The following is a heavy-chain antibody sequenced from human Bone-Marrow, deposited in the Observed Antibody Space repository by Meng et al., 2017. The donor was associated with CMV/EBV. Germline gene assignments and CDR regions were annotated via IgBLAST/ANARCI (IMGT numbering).Heavy chain of an antibody. D-gene: IGHD2-21*02. J-gene: IGHJ2*01. CDR3: ARAVVVTDRSPLRYFDL. Sequence: GESLKISCAASGFTLRTYSMNWVRQAPGKGLEWVSSISSSSSYMYYADSVKGRFTISRDNAKNSLYLQMNSLRAEDMALYYCARAVVVTDRSPLRYFDLWGRGTLVTVSS. V-gene: IGHV3-21*04. CDR2: ISSSSSYM. CDR1: GFTLRTYS.